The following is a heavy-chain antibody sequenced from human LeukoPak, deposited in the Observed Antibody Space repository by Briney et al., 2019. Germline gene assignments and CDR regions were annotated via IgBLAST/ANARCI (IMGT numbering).Heavy chain of an antibody. V-gene: IGHV3-7*03. CDR1: GFIFSSQW. CDR3: ASLDTAMVTWRDN. Sequence: PGGSLRLSCSASGFIFSSQWMSWVRQAPGKGLEWVANIKRDGSETYYVNSVKGRFTISRDNAKNSLFQQMNSLRVEDTAVYYCASLDTAMVTWRDNWGQGTLVTVSS. CDR2: IKRDGSET. J-gene: IGHJ4*02. D-gene: IGHD5-18*01.